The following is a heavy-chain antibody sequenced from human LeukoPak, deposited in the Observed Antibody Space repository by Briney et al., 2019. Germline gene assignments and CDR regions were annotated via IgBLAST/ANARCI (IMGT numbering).Heavy chain of an antibody. D-gene: IGHD1-26*01. V-gene: IGHV3-73*01. J-gene: IGHJ6*02. CDR1: GFTFSGSR. Sequence: PGGSLRLSCVACGFTFSGSRMHWGRLASGKGLEWVGRIRSKRNNYATAYAASVKGRFTISRDDLKNTAYLQMNSLRTEDTAVYYCTSNSGSLRDYYYGMDVWGQGTTVTVSS. CDR2: IRSKRNNYAT. CDR3: TSNSGSLRDYYYGMDV.